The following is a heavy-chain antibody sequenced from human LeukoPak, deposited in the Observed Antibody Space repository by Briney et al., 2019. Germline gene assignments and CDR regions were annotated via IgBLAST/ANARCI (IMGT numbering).Heavy chain of an antibody. J-gene: IGHJ4*02. CDR1: GYTFTSYH. D-gene: IGHD1-26*01. CDR2: INPSGGST. V-gene: IGHV1-46*01. Sequence: ASVKVSCKASGYTFTSYHMHWVRQAPGQGLEWMGIINPSGGSTSYAQKFEGRVTMTRDMSTSTVYMELSSLRSEDTAVYYCARWEWELLYCFDYWGQGTLVTVSS. CDR3: ARWEWELLYCFDY.